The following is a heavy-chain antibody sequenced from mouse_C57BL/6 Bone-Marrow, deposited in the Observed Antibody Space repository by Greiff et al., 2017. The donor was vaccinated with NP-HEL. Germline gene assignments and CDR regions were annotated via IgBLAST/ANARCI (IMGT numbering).Heavy chain of an antibody. CDR3: ASLGFDY. CDR2: IHPNSGST. V-gene: IGHV1-64*01. D-gene: IGHD4-1*01. J-gene: IGHJ2*01. Sequence: QVQLQQPGAELVKPGASVKLSCKASGYTFTSYCMPWVKQTPGQGLEWIGMIHPNSGSTNYNEKFKSKATLTVDKPSSTAYMQLSSLTSEDSAVYYCASLGFDYWGQGTTLTVSS. CDR1: GYTFTSYC.